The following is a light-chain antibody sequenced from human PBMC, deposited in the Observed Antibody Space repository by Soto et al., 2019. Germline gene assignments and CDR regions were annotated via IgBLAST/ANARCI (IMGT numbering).Light chain of an antibody. V-gene: IGLV2-14*01. CDR3: SSYTSSSTPLFV. CDR1: SNDVGGYNY. CDR2: DVS. J-gene: IGLJ1*01. Sequence: QSVLTQPASVSGSPGQSITISCTGTSNDVGGYNYVSWYQQHPGKAPKLMIYDVSSRPSGVSNRFSGSKSGNTASLTISGLQAEDEADYYCSSYTSSSTPLFVFGTGTKVTVL.